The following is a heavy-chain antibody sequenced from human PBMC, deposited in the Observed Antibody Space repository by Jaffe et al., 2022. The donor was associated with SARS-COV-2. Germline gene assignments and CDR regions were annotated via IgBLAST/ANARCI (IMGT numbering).Heavy chain of an antibody. D-gene: IGHD2-15*01. CDR1: GYTFTSYA. CDR3: ARQAGYCSGGSCPLDY. V-gene: IGHV1-3*01. CDR2: INAGNGNT. Sequence: QVQLVQSGAEVKKPGASVKVSCKASGYTFTSYAMHWVRQAPGQRLEWMGWINAGNGNTKYSQKFQGRVTITRDTSASTAYMELSSLRSEDTAVYYCARQAGYCSGGSCPLDYWGQGTLVTVSS. J-gene: IGHJ4*02.